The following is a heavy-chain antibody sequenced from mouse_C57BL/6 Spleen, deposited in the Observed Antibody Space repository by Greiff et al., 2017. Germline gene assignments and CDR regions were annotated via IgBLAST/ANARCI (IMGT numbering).Heavy chain of an antibody. J-gene: IGHJ3*01. D-gene: IGHD2-4*01. CDR1: GFTFSSYT. CDR3: ARHPIYYDYDQFAY. V-gene: IGHV5-9*01. CDR2: ISGGGGNT. Sequence: EVKLVESGGGLVKPGGSLKLSCAASGFTFSSYTMSWVRQTPEKRLEWVATISGGGGNTYYPDSVKGRFTISRDNAKNTLYLQMSSLRSEDTALYYCARHPIYYDYDQFAYWGKGTLVTVSA.